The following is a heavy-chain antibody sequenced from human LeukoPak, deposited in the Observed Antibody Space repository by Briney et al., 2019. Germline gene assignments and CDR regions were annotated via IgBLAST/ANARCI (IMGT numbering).Heavy chain of an antibody. CDR1: NGSISSGGYF. D-gene: IGHD3-10*01. V-gene: IGHV4-31*03. J-gene: IGHJ4*02. Sequence: SETLSLTCTVSNGSISSGGYFWSWIRQHPGKGLEWIRYIYYSGTTYYNPSLKSRVTVSVDTSKNHFSLKLSSVTAADTAVYYCASHAVREVSYYFDYWGQGTLVTVSS. CDR3: ASHAVREVSYYFDY. CDR2: IYYSGTT.